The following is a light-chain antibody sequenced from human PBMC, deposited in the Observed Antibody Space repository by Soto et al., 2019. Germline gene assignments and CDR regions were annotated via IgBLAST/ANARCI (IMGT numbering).Light chain of an antibody. CDR1: SSDVGTYNL. CDR2: EAS. CDR3: SSYAGSSTFVV. V-gene: IGLV2-23*02. J-gene: IGLJ2*01. Sequence: QSALTQPASVSGSPGQSITISCTGTSSDVGTYNLVSWYQQHPGKAPKLMIFEASQRPSGVSNRFSGSKSGNTASLAISGLQAEDEADYYCSSYAGSSTFVVFGGGPKVTVL.